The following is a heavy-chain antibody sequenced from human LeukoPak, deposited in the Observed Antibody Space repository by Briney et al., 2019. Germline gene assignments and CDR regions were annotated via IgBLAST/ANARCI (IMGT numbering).Heavy chain of an antibody. Sequence: SQTLSLTCAVSGDSVSSSSAVWNWIKQSPSRGLEWLGRTYYRSKWHNEYAESVKSRISITSDTSKNQFSLQLNSVTPEDTAEYYCAGTTDYSSFLAFWGQGTLVTVSS. V-gene: IGHV6-1*01. J-gene: IGHJ4*02. CDR1: GDSVSSSSAV. CDR3: AGTTDYSSFLAF. CDR2: TYYRSKWHN. D-gene: IGHD4-11*01.